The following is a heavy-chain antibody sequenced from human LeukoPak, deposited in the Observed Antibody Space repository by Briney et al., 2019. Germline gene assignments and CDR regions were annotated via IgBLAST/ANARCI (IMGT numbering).Heavy chain of an antibody. CDR1: GFTCGDYA. Sequence: PGGSLRLYCTASGFTCGDYAMSWFRQAPGKGLEWVGFIRSKAYGGTTEYAASVKGRFTISRDDSKSIAYLQMNSLKTEDTAVYYCTRGYCSGGSCYSPFDYWGQGTLVTVSS. CDR2: IRSKAYGGTT. V-gene: IGHV3-49*03. CDR3: TRGYCSGGSCYSPFDY. D-gene: IGHD2-15*01. J-gene: IGHJ4*02.